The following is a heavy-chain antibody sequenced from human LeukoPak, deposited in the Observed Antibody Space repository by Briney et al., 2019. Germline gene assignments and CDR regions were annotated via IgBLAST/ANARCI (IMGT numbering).Heavy chain of an antibody. V-gene: IGHV3-21*01. D-gene: IGHD5-24*01. J-gene: IGHJ3*02. CDR3: AREPVEMATRDAFDI. CDR1: GFTFSSYS. CDR2: ISSSSSYV. Sequence: PGGSLRLSCAASGFTFSSYSMNWVRQAPGKGLEWVSSISSSSSYVYYADSVKGRFTISRDNSKNTLYLQMNSLRAEDTAVYYCAREPVEMATRDAFDIWGQGTMVTVSS.